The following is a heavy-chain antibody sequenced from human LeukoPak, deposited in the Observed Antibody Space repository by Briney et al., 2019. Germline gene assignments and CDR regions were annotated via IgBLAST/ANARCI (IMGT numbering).Heavy chain of an antibody. Sequence: SETLSLTCTVSGYSISSGYYWGWIRQPPGKGLEWIGSIYHSGSTYYNPSLKSRVTISVDTSKNQFSLKLSSVTAADTAVYYCARNEPDYGDYYFDYWGQGTLVTVSS. CDR1: GYSISSGYY. CDR2: IYHSGST. CDR3: ARNEPDYGDYYFDY. J-gene: IGHJ4*02. D-gene: IGHD4-17*01. V-gene: IGHV4-38-2*02.